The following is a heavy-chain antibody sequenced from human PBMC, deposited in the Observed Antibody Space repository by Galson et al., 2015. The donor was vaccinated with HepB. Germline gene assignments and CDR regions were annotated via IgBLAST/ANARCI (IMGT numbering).Heavy chain of an antibody. V-gene: IGHV3-23*01. J-gene: IGHJ4*02. CDR1: GFSFPNYA. Sequence: SLRLSCAASGFSFPNYAMNWVRQAPGKGLEWVSTVSGSADNTYYADSVKGRFSISRDNSKNTLYLQMNNLRVEDTAAYYCAAGNFYDSRDYGRSPYYFDSWGQGTLVTVSS. CDR2: VSGSADNT. D-gene: IGHD3-22*01. CDR3: AAGNFYDSRDYGRSPYYFDS.